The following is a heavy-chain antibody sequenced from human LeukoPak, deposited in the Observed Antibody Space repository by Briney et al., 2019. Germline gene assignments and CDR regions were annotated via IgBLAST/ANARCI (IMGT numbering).Heavy chain of an antibody. CDR2: ITGSGGST. J-gene: IGHJ4*02. Sequence: GGSLRLSCASSGFTFGIYAMNWVRQAPGKVLEWVSSITGSGGSTYYADSVKGRFTISRDNSKNKLYLLMNSLRAEDTAVYYCAKDFVTVTGLVNYFDYWGQGTLVTVSS. CDR3: AKDFVTVTGLVNYFDY. D-gene: IGHD6-19*01. CDR1: GFTFGIYA. V-gene: IGHV3-23*01.